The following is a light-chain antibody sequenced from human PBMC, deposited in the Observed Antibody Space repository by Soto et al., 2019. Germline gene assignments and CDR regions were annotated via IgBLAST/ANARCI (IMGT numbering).Light chain of an antibody. CDR2: AAS. V-gene: IGKV1-9*01. CDR1: QGISSY. J-gene: IGKJ1*01. CDR3: QQINSYPRT. Sequence: DIQLTQSPSFLSASVGDRVTITCRASQGISSYLAWYQQKPGKAPKLLIYAASTLQSGVPSRFSGSGSGTEFTLTISSLQPEDFATYYCQQINSYPRTFGQGTKVELK.